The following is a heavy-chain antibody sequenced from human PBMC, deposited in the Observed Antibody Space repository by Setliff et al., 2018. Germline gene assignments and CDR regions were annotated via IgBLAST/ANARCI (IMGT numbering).Heavy chain of an antibody. Sequence: ASVKVSCKASGDTSTTYAIHWVRQAPGQGLEWMGWINAGNGNIRYSQNFQGRVTITRDTSASTAYMELSSLRSEDTAVYYCARSPPTSTYYDFWSGYSYYFDYWGQGTLVTVSS. CDR2: INAGNGNI. D-gene: IGHD3-3*01. J-gene: IGHJ4*02. V-gene: IGHV1-3*01. CDR1: GDTSTTYA. CDR3: ARSPPTSTYYDFWSGYSYYFDY.